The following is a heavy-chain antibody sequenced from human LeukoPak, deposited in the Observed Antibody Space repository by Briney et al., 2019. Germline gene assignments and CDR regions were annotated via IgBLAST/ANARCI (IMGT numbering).Heavy chain of an antibody. D-gene: IGHD2-8*02. CDR2: INRDGSST. V-gene: IGHV3-74*01. Sequence: GGSLRLSCAASGFIVSGNYMTWVRQAPGKGLVWVSRINRDGSSTSYADSVKGRFTFSRDNAKNTLYLQMNSLTSEDTAVYYCAREGVPGGLDYWGQGTLVTVSS. CDR1: GFIVSGNY. CDR3: AREGVPGGLDY. J-gene: IGHJ4*02.